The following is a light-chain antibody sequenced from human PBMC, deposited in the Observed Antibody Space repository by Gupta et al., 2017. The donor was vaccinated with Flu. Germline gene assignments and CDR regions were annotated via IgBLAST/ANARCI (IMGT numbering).Light chain of an antibody. CDR1: QGISTY. CDR2: AAS. Sequence: DIQLTHSPSFLSASVGDRVNITCLASQGISTYLAWYQQKPGKAPKLLIYAASTLQSGVPSRFSGSGSGTEFTLTISSLQHEDSETYYCQKLNNTFGGGTKVEIK. J-gene: IGKJ4*01. V-gene: IGKV1-9*01. CDR3: QKLNNT.